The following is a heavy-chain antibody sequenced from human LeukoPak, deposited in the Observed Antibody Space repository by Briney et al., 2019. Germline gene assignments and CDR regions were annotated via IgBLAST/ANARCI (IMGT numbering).Heavy chain of an antibody. Sequence: PGGSLRLSCAASGFTFSSYSMNWVRQAPGKGLEWVSSISSSSSSYIYYADSVKGRFTISRDNAKNSLYLQMNSLRAEDTAVYYCARGYCSSTSCYYFYYYMDVWGKGTTVTVSS. V-gene: IGHV3-21*01. D-gene: IGHD2-2*01. CDR2: ISSSSSSYI. J-gene: IGHJ6*03. CDR1: GFTFSSYS. CDR3: ARGYCSSTSCYYFYYYMDV.